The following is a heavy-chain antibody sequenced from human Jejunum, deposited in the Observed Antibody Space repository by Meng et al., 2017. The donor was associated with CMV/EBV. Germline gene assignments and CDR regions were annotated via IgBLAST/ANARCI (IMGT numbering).Heavy chain of an antibody. CDR1: VRNYY. J-gene: IGHJ4*02. CDR3: ASTYVDYADRWYLED. Sequence: VRNYYILWVRQSPGKGLEWVSVIYTNANTKYSDSVRGRFTISRDTSKNTLYLQMNNLTAADTATYYCASTYVDYADRWYLEDWGQGTLVTVSS. D-gene: IGHD3-16*01. V-gene: IGHV3-53*01. CDR2: IYTNANT.